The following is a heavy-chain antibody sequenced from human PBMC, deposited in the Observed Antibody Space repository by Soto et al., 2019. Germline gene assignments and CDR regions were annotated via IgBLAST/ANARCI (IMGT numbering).Heavy chain of an antibody. CDR3: ARENRLLRERLSSTFSI. J-gene: IGHJ3*02. D-gene: IGHD1-26*01. V-gene: IGHV3-21*01. Sequence: AGGSLRLSCAASGFTFSSYSTNWVRQAPGKGLEWVSSISSSSSYIYYADSVKGRFTISRDNAKNSLYLQMNSLRAEDTAVYYCARENRLLRERLSSTFSIWVQRTIVT. CDR1: GFTFSSYS. CDR2: ISSSSSYI.